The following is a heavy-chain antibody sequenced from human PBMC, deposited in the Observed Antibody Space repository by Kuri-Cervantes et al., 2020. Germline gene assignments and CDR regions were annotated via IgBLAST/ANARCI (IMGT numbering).Heavy chain of an antibody. CDR1: GFTFSSYA. D-gene: IGHD5-12*01. V-gene: IGHV3-30-3*01. Sequence: GGSLRLSCAASGFTFSSYAMHWVRQAPGKGLEWVAVISYDGSNKYYADSVKGRFTISRDNAKNSLYLQMNSLRAEDTAVYYCARDPVDIVATPPGCWGQGTLVTVSS. J-gene: IGHJ4*02. CDR2: ISYDGSNK. CDR3: ARDPVDIVATPPGC.